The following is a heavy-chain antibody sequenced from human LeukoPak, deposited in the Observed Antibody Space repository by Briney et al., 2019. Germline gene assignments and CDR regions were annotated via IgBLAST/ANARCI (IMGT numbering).Heavy chain of an antibody. CDR3: ARDRIAAAGYYYMDV. J-gene: IGHJ6*03. CDR2: IIPIFGTA. CDR1: GGTFSSYA. D-gene: IGHD6-13*01. Sequence: SVKVSCKASGGTFSSYAISWVRQSPGQGLEWMGGIIPIFGTANYAQKFQGRVTITADESTSTAYMELSSLRSEDTAVYYCARDRIAAAGYYYMDVWGKGTTVTVSS. V-gene: IGHV1-69*13.